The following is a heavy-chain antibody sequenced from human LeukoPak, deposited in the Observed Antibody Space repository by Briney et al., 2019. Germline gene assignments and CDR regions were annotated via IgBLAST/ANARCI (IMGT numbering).Heavy chain of an antibody. CDR1: GGSISSGGYS. CDR2: IYHSGST. J-gene: IGHJ3*02. CDR3: ARVRALRSSCSSTSCYFSFAFDI. V-gene: IGHV4-30-2*01. Sequence: PSQTLSLTCAVSGGSISSGGYSWSWIRQPPGKGLEWIGYIYHSGSTYYNPSLKSRVTISVDRSKNQFSLKLSSVTAADTAVYYCARVRALRSSCSSTSCYFSFAFDIWGQGTMVTVSS. D-gene: IGHD2-2*01.